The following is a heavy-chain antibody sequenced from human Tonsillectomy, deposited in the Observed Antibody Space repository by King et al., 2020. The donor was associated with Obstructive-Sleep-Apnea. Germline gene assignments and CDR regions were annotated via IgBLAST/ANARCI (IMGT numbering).Heavy chain of an antibody. CDR2: MYWDDDK. Sequence: TLKESGPTLVKPTQTLTLTCTCSGFSLSTSGVGGGWIRQPPGKALEWLALMYWDDDKRYTPSLKSRITITKDTSKNQVVLTMTYMDPVDTATYYCARSWGYRRSWHWFAPWGPGTLVTVPS. V-gene: IGHV2-5*02. J-gene: IGHJ5*02. CDR3: ARSWGYRRSWHWFAP. D-gene: IGHD6-13*01. CDR1: GFSLSTSGVG.